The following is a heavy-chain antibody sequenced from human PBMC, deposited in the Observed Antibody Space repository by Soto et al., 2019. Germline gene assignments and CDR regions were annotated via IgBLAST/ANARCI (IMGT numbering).Heavy chain of an antibody. CDR3: AKDRDYGDAFPLDG. CDR2: IIGNGDMT. V-gene: IGHV3-23*01. Sequence: EVQLLEAGGGFVQPGGSLRLSCAASGFTFDNYGMSWVRQAPGKGLEWVSAIIGNGDMTNYTDSVKGRFTISRDNSKNTLYLQLNNLRAEDMAIYYCAKDRDYGDAFPLDGWGQGTLVTVSS. J-gene: IGHJ4*02. CDR1: GFTFDNYG. D-gene: IGHD4-17*01.